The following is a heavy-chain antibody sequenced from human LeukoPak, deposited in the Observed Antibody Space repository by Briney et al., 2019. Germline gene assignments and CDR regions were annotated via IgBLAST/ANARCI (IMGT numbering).Heavy chain of an antibody. CDR3: ARAYDYVWGSYRYCSFEY. CDR1: GYTFTSYG. D-gene: IGHD3-16*02. J-gene: IGHJ4*02. CDR2: ISAYNGNT. Sequence: ASVKVSCKXSGYTFTSYGISWVRQAPGQGLEWMEWISAYNGNTNYAQKLQGRVTMTTDTSTSTAYMELRSLRSDDTAVYYCARAYDYVWGSYRYCSFEYWGQGTLVTVSS. V-gene: IGHV1-18*01.